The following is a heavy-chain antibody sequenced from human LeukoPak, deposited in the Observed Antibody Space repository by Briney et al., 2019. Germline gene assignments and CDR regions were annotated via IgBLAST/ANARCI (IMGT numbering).Heavy chain of an antibody. J-gene: IGHJ4*02. CDR2: IYHSGST. CDR1: GGSISSGGYY. Sequence: SETLSLTCTVSGGSISSGGYYWSWIRQPPGKGLEWIGYIYHSGSTYYNPSLKSRVTISVDTSKNQFSLKLSSVTAADTAVYYCARDEGFSGTYYDILTGYPYFDYWGQGTLVTVSS. V-gene: IGHV4-30-2*01. CDR3: ARDEGFSGTYYDILTGYPYFDY. D-gene: IGHD3-9*01.